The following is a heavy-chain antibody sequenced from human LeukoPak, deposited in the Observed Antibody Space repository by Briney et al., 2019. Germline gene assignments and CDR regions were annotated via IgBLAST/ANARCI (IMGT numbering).Heavy chain of an antibody. CDR3: SRYNYFDF. J-gene: IGHJ4*02. V-gene: IGHV3-53*01. CDR2: IYSGGTT. CDR1: GFTVSSTY. Sequence: GGSLRLSCAASGFTVSSTYMSWVRQAPGKGLEWVSVIYSGGTTYYADSVKGRFTLSRDDSKNTLYLQMNSLRAEDTAMYYCSRYNYFDFWGPGSLGSVSS.